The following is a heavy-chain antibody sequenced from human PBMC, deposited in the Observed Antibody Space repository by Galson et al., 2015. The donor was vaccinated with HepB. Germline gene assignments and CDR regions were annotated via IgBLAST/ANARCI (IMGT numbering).Heavy chain of an antibody. D-gene: IGHD1-26*01. CDR1: GFTFSSYA. V-gene: IGHV3-30*04. CDR3: ARDRYGVGATVVLIDY. J-gene: IGHJ4*02. CDR2: ISYDGSNK. Sequence: SLRLSCAASGFTFSSYAMSWVRQAPGKGLEWVAVISYDGSNKYYADSVKGRFTISRDNSKNTLYLQMNSLRAEDTAVYYCARDRYGVGATVVLIDYWGQGTLVTVSS.